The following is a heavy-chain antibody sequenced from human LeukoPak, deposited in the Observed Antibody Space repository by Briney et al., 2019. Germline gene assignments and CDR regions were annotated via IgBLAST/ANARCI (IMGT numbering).Heavy chain of an antibody. D-gene: IGHD6-13*01. CDR1: GFSFSNAW. J-gene: IGHJ4*02. CDR2: IKGKTDDETT. CDR3: ILDAAGPAY. Sequence: GGSVRLSCAASGFSFSNAWMSWVRQAPAKGLEGVGRIKGKTDDETTDYAAPVLGRFTILRDDSKNTLSLEMNKLKTDDTAVYYCILDAAGPAYWGQGTLLTVSS. V-gene: IGHV3-15*01.